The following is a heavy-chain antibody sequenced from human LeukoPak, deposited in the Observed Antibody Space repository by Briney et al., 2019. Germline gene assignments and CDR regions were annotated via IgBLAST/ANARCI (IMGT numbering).Heavy chain of an antibody. J-gene: IGHJ4*02. D-gene: IGHD3-3*01. CDR2: IYTSGST. V-gene: IGHV4-61*02. CDR1: GGSISSGSYY. Sequence: SETLSLTCTVSGGSISSGSYYWSWIRQPAGKGLEWIGRIYTSGSTNYNPSLKSRVTMSVDTSKDQFSLKLSSVTAADTAVYYCARDLVFGVVSYFDYWGQGTLVTVSS. CDR3: ARDLVFGVVSYFDY.